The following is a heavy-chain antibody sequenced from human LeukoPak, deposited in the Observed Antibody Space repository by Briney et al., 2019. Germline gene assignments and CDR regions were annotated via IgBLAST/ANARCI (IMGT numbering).Heavy chain of an antibody. CDR1: GYTFTSYG. CDR2: ISAYNGDT. Sequence: ASVKVSWKASGYTFTSYGISWVRQAPGQGLEWMGWISAYNGDTNYAQKLQGRVTMTIDTSTSTAYMELRSLRSDDTAVYYCARAVAGTGFDYWGQGTLVTVSS. D-gene: IGHD6-19*01. J-gene: IGHJ4*02. CDR3: ARAVAGTGFDY. V-gene: IGHV1-18*01.